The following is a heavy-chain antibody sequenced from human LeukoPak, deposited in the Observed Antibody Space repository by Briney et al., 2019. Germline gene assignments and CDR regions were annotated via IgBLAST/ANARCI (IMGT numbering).Heavy chain of an antibody. V-gene: IGHV1-18*01. CDR1: GYTFTNYG. J-gene: IGHJ4*02. D-gene: IGHD5-18*01. CDR2: IRVSDGDT. Sequence: AASVKVSCKASGYTFTNYGFHWVRQAPGQGPEWMGWIRVSDGDTKYAQKFPGRVTLTRDTSANTAYMDLWSLRSDDTAVYFCARSGFSFGYHYFDLWGQGTLVTVSS. CDR3: ARSGFSFGYHYFDL.